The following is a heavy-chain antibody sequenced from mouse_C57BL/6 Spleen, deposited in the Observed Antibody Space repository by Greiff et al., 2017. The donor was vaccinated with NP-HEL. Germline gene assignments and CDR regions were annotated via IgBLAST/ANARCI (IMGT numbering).Heavy chain of an antibody. V-gene: IGHV5-17*01. D-gene: IGHD1-1*01. CDR1: GFTFSDYG. J-gene: IGHJ1*03. CDR3: AGGYYGSSYGYFDV. Sequence: EVMLVVSGGGLVKPGGSLKLSCAASGFTFSDYGMHWVRQAPEKGLEWVAYISSGSSTIYYADTVKGRFTISRDNAKNTLFLQMTSLRSEDTAMYYCAGGYYGSSYGYFDVWGTGTTVTVSS. CDR2: ISSGSSTI.